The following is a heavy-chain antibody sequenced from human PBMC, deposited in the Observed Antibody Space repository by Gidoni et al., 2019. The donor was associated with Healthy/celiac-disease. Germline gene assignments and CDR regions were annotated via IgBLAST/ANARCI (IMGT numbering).Heavy chain of an antibody. Sequence: EVQLVESGGGLVKPGGSLRLSCAASGFTFSSYSMNWVRQAPGKGLEWVSSISSSSSYIYYADSVKGRFTISRDNAKNSLYLQMNSLRAEDTAVYYCARDVYQTVDYYYYGMDVWGQGTTVTVSS. V-gene: IGHV3-21*01. CDR2: ISSSSSYI. CDR1: GFTFSSYS. J-gene: IGHJ6*02. D-gene: IGHD6-13*01. CDR3: ARDVYQTVDYYYYGMDV.